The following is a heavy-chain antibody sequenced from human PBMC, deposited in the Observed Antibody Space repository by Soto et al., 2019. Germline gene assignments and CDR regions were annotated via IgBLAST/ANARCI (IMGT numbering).Heavy chain of an antibody. V-gene: IGHV4-61*01. Sequence: SETLSLTCTVSGGSVSSGSYYWSWIRQPPGKGLEWIGYIYYSGSTNYNPSLKSRVTISVDTSKNKFSLKLSSVTAADTAVYYCAREGDRVYYYYYYGMDVWGQGTTVTVSS. CDR3: AREGDRVYYYYYYGMDV. J-gene: IGHJ6*02. D-gene: IGHD6-13*01. CDR1: GGSVSSGSYY. CDR2: IYYSGST.